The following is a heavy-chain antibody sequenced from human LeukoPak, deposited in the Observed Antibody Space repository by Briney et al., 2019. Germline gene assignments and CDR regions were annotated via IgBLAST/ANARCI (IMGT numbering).Heavy chain of an antibody. Sequence: PGESLRLSCAASVFIFSSYSMSWVRQAPGKGLEWVSFISTSSSYIYYADSLKGRFTISSGNAKNSLYLQMNSLRAEDTAVYYCARDRLEYSSGWAGYYCYMDVWGKGTTVTVSS. CDR1: VFIFSSYS. CDR2: ISTSSSYI. J-gene: IGHJ6*03. V-gene: IGHV3-21*06. CDR3: ARDRLEYSSGWAGYYCYMDV. D-gene: IGHD6-19*01.